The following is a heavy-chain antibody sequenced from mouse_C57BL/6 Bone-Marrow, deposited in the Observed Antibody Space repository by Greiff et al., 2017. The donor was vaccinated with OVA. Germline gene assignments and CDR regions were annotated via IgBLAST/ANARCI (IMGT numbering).Heavy chain of an antibody. Sequence: EVQLVESGPELVKPGASVKIPCKASGYTFTDYNMDWVKQSHGKSLEWIGDINPNNGGTIYNQKFKGKATLTVDKSSSTAYMELRSLTSEDTAVYYCARWDGYLWYFDVWGTGTTVTVSS. J-gene: IGHJ1*03. CDR3: ARWDGYLWYFDV. CDR2: INPNNGGT. V-gene: IGHV1-18*01. D-gene: IGHD2-3*01. CDR1: GYTFTDYN.